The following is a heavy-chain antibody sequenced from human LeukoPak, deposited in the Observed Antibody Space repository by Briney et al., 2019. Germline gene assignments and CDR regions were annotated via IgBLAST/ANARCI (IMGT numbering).Heavy chain of an antibody. D-gene: IGHD6-13*01. CDR2: IIPIFGTA. V-gene: IGHV1-69*13. Sequence: ASVKVSCKASGYTFTGYYMHWVRQAPGQGLEWMGGIIPIFGTANYAQKFQGRVTITADESTSTAYMELSSLRSEDTAVYYCASGGRIAAAGDSWGQGTLVTVSS. CDR3: ASGGRIAAAGDS. J-gene: IGHJ5*02. CDR1: GYTFTGYY.